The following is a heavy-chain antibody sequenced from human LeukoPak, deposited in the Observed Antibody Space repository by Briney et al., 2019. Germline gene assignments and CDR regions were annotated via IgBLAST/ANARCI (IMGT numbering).Heavy chain of an antibody. CDR3: ARGGAGREDYGSSGYNFDY. Sequence: PSQTLSLTCTVSGGSLSSGGYSWSWIRQPPGKGLEWIGYIDHNGNTYHNPSLKSRVTMSVDRSKNQFSLKLSSMTAADTAVHYCARGGAGREDYGSSGYNFDYWGQGTLVTVSS. J-gene: IGHJ4*02. CDR2: IDHNGNT. CDR1: GGSLSSGGYS. V-gene: IGHV4-30-2*01. D-gene: IGHD3-22*01.